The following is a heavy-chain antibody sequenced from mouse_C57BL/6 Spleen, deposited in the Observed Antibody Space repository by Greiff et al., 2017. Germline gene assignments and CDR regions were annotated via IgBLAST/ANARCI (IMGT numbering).Heavy chain of an antibody. J-gene: IGHJ2*01. CDR1: GYTFTSYG. CDR3: ARSSSGYGDYFDY. Sequence: QVQLQQSGAELARPGASVKLSCKASGYTFTSYGISWVKQRTGQGLEWIGEIYPRSGNTYYNEKFKGKATLTADKSSSTAYMELRSLTSEDAAVYFCARSSSGYGDYFDYWGQGTTLTVSS. V-gene: IGHV1-81*01. D-gene: IGHD3-2*02. CDR2: IYPRSGNT.